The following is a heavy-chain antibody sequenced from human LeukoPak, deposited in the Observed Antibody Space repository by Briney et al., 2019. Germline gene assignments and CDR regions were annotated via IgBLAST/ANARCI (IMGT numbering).Heavy chain of an antibody. J-gene: IGHJ4*02. D-gene: IGHD2-21*01. V-gene: IGHV3-23*01. CDR3: AKDPPGSRIIMVAFEY. Sequence: PGGSLRLSCAASGFSFSTYAMSWVRQAPGKGLEWVSGIRGSGDVTYYADSVKGRFTISRDNSKDTLYLQMNSLRAEDTALYYCAKDPPGSRIIMVAFEYWGQGTLVTVSS. CDR2: IRGSGDVT. CDR1: GFSFSTYA.